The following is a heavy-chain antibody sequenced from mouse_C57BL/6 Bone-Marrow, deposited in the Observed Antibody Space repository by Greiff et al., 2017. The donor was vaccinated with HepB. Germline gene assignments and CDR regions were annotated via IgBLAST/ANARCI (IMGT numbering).Heavy chain of an antibody. CDR2: IDPSDSET. CDR1: GYTFTSYW. D-gene: IGHD1-1*01. V-gene: IGHV1-52*01. Sequence: QVQLQQPGAELVRPGSSVKLSCKASGYTFTSYWMHWVKQRPIQGLEWIGNIDPSDSETHYNQKFKDKATLTVDKSSSTAYMQLSSLTSAESAVYYCARDGIDYYGSRGYFDVWGTGTTVTVSS. J-gene: IGHJ1*03. CDR3: ARDGIDYYGSRGYFDV.